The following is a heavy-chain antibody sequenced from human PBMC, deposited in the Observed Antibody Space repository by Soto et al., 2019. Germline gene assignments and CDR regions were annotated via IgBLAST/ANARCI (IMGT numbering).Heavy chain of an antibody. CDR1: GYTFTSYN. Sequence: QEQLVQSGAEVKKPGAPVKVSCKASGYTFTSYNINWVRQATGQGLEWMGWMNPNSGNTGYAEKFQGRVTMTRNSSISKAYMELRGLRSEDTAVYYCAREGGSDPSFYYHHMDVWGKGPTVTVSS. CDR3: AREGGSDPSFYYHHMDV. CDR2: MNPNSGNT. D-gene: IGHD3-10*01. J-gene: IGHJ6*03. V-gene: IGHV1-8*01.